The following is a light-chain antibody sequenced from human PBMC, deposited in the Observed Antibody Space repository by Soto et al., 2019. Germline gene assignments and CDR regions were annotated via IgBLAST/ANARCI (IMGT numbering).Light chain of an antibody. CDR1: QGIGNA. J-gene: IGKJ1*01. CDR3: QQYTSYSRA. CDR2: DAS. V-gene: IGKV1-13*02. Sequence: ASQMTQAPSSLSASVGDRVTISCPASQGIGNALGWYKQKPGKVPKLLSYDASNLGSGVPSRFRGSGSGTDFTLTISGLKPDDFKTYYCQQYTSYSRAFGQGTKVDIK.